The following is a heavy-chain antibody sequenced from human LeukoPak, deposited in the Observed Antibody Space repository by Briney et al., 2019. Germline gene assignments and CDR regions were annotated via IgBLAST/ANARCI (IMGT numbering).Heavy chain of an antibody. J-gene: IGHJ3*02. CDR1: GDSISSYY. CDR3: ARGRLTFYCDSSGYGDAFEI. Sequence: PSETLSLTCTVSGDSISSYYWSWIRQPPGKGLEWIGYIYFTGSTDYNPSLKSRVTISLDTSKNQFSLDLRSVTAADTAVYYCARGRLTFYCDSSGYGDAFEIWGQGTMVTVSS. V-gene: IGHV4-59*01. D-gene: IGHD3-22*01. CDR2: IYFTGST.